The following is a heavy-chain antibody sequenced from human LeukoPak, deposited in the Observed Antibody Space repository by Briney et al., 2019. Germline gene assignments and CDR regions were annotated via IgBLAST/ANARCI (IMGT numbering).Heavy chain of an antibody. D-gene: IGHD3-3*01. CDR2: ISSSSSYI. Sequence: GGSLRLSCAASGFTFSSYRMNWVRQAPGKGLEWVSYISSSSSYIYYADSVKGRFTISRDNAKNSLSLQMSSLRAEDTAVYYCTRGTSSGYYSDYWGQGTLVTVSS. V-gene: IGHV3-21*01. CDR1: GFTFSSYR. J-gene: IGHJ4*02. CDR3: TRGTSSGYYSDY.